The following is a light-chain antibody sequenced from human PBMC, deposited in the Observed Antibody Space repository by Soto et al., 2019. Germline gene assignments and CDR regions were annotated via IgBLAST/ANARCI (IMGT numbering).Light chain of an antibody. J-gene: IGLJ1*01. Sequence: QSVLTQPASVSGSPGQSITISCTGTNSDVGGYNFVSWYQQQPGKAPKLIIYDVSNRPSGLSNRFSGSKSGNTASLTISGLQAEDEADYYCSSYTSSIDVFGTGTKLTVL. V-gene: IGLV2-14*01. CDR2: DVS. CDR3: SSYTSSIDV. CDR1: NSDVGGYNF.